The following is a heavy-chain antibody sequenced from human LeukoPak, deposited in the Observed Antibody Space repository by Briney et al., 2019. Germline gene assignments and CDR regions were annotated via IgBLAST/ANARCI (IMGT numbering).Heavy chain of an antibody. CDR1: GYTFTSYD. Sequence: ASVKVSCKASGYTFTSYDINWVRQATGQGLEWMGWINPNSGGTNYAQKFQGRVTMTRDTSISTAYMELSRLRSDDTAVYYCARGAATVRIDYYYYMDVWGKGTTVTVSS. CDR3: ARGAATVRIDYYYYMDV. CDR2: INPNSGGT. J-gene: IGHJ6*03. D-gene: IGHD2-15*01. V-gene: IGHV1-2*02.